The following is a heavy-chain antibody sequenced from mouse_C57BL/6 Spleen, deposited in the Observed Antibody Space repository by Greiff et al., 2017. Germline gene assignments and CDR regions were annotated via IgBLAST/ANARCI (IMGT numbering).Heavy chain of an antibody. J-gene: IGHJ1*03. V-gene: IGHV1-72*01. CDR2: IDPNSGGT. CDR3: ARRLITTVVATDWYFDV. D-gene: IGHD1-1*01. CDR1: GYTFTSYW. Sequence: QVQLQQPGAELVKPGASVKLSCKASGYTFTSYWMHWVKQRPGRGLEWIGRIDPNSGGTKYNEKFKSKATLTVDKPSSTAYMQRSSLTSEDSAVYYCARRLITTVVATDWYFDVWGTGTTVTVSS.